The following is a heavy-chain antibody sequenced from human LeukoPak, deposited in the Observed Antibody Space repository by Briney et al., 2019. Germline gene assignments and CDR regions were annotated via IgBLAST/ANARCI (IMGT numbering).Heavy chain of an antibody. Sequence: ASVKVSCKASGYTFTSYDINWVRQATGQGLEWMGWMNPNSGNTGYAQKFQGRVTITRNTSISTAYMELSSLRSDDTAVYYCARDPPFYDSSGYYFDYWGQGTLVTVSS. CDR3: ARDPPFYDSSGYYFDY. V-gene: IGHV1-8*03. J-gene: IGHJ4*02. D-gene: IGHD3-22*01. CDR2: MNPNSGNT. CDR1: GYTFTSYD.